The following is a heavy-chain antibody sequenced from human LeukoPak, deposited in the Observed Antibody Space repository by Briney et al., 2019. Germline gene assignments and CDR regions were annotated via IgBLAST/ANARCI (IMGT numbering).Heavy chain of an antibody. CDR1: GFTFSTYA. CDR3: AKEYDGY. D-gene: IGHD2-8*01. J-gene: IGHJ4*02. V-gene: IGHV3-30*04. CDR2: TSYDGSNK. Sequence: HAGGSLRLSCAASGFTFSTYAMHWVRQAGGKGLEWVAVTSYDGSNKYYADSVKGRFTVSRDDSKKTLYLQMNSLRAEDAAVYYCAKEYDGYWGQGTLVTVSS.